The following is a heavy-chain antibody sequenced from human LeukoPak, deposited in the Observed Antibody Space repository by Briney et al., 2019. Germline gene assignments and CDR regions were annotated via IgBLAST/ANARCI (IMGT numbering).Heavy chain of an antibody. J-gene: IGHJ3*02. D-gene: IGHD1-26*01. V-gene: IGHV4-59*01. CDR2: IFYTGRT. CDR1: SGSISNYY. CDR3: ARGGSVLGFLYAFDI. Sequence: SETLSLTCTVSSGSISNYYWNWIRQPPGKGLEWIGYIFYTGRTDYNPSLKSRVTISVDTSKNQFSLRLRSLTAADTAVHYCARGGSVLGFLYAFDIRGQGTMVTVSS.